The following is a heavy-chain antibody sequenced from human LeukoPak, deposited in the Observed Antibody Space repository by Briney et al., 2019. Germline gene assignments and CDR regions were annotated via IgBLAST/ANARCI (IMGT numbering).Heavy chain of an antibody. CDR2: IYYSGST. D-gene: IGHD3-9*01. CDR3: ARVDILTGYYLGFGAFDI. CDR1: SGSISSYY. Sequence: SETLSLTCTVSSGSISSYYWSWIRQPPGKVLGWIGYIYYSGSTNYNPSLKSRATISVDTSKNQFSLKLSSVTAAATAGYYCARVDILTGYYLGFGAFDIWGQGTMVTVSS. V-gene: IGHV4-59*01. J-gene: IGHJ3*02.